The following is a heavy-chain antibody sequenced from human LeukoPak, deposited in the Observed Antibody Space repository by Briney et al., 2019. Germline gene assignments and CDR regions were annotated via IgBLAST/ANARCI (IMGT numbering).Heavy chain of an antibody. D-gene: IGHD2-8*01. CDR2: ISYDGSNK. J-gene: IGHJ4*02. V-gene: IGHV3-30-3*01. Sequence: PGGSLRLSCAASGFTFSSYAMHWVRQAPGKGLEWVAVISYDGSNKYYADSVKGRFTISRDNSKNTLYLQMNSLRAEDTAVYYCARELKYCTNGVCPMGGRGYFDYWGQGTLVTVSS. CDR3: ARELKYCTNGVCPMGGRGYFDY. CDR1: GFTFSSYA.